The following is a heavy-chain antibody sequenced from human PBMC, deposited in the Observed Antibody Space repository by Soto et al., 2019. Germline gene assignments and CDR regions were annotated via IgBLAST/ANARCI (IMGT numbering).Heavy chain of an antibody. J-gene: IGHJ6*02. CDR3: AKVRYSSPMGYYYGMDV. Sequence: SGRVWCKASRGAFKKFIVTWGRQAPGLGLEWVGGIIPVFGTANYAQKFQGRVTITADESTSTSYMEVNNLRSEDTAVYYCAKVRYSSPMGYYYGMDVWGQGTTVTVSS. V-gene: IGHV1-69*01. CDR2: IIPVFGTA. D-gene: IGHD2-2*01. CDR1: RGAFKKFI.